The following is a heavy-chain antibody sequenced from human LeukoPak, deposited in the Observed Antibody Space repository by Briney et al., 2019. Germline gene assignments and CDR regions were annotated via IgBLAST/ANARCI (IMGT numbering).Heavy chain of an antibody. CDR3: ARDGSSGWHGAVDY. V-gene: IGHV3-7*01. CDR1: GFTFSSYW. Sequence: GSLRLSCAASGFTFSSYWMSWVRQAPGKGLEWVANIKQDGSEKYYVDSVRGRFTISRDNAKNSLYLQMNSLGAEDTAVYYCARDGSSGWHGAVDYWGQGTLVTVSS. CDR2: IKQDGSEK. J-gene: IGHJ4*02. D-gene: IGHD6-19*01.